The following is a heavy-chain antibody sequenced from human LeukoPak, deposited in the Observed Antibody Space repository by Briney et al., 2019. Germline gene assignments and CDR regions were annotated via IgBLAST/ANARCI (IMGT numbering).Heavy chain of an antibody. CDR3: ARGFREDGSLNY. CDR1: GGSISSGSYY. D-gene: IGHD5-24*01. CDR2: IYTSGST. Sequence: SSETLSLTCTVSGGSISSGSYYWSWIRQPAGKGLEWIGRIYTSGSTNYNPSLKSRVTMSVDTSKNQFSLKLSSVTAADTAVYYCARGFREDGSLNYWGQGTLVTVSS. J-gene: IGHJ4*02. V-gene: IGHV4-61*02.